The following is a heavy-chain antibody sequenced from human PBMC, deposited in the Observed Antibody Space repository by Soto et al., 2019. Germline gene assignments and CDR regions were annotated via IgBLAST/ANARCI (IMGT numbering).Heavy chain of an antibody. CDR2: IYATGTT. CDR1: VASISGFY. J-gene: IGHJ5*02. V-gene: IGHV4-4*07. D-gene: IGHD3-16*01. Sequence: SETLSVTCTVSVASISGFYWSWIRKSAGKGLEWIGRIYATGTTDYNPSLKSRVMMSVDTSKKQFSLKLRSVTAADTAVYYCVRDKAKTLRDWFDPWGQGTLVTVS. CDR3: VRDKAKTLRDWFDP.